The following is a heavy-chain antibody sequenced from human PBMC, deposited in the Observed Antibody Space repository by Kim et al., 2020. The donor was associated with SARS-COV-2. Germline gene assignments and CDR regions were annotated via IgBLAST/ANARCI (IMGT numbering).Heavy chain of an antibody. J-gene: IGHJ4*02. CDR1: GFTFSNAW. CDR2: IKSKTDGGTT. V-gene: IGHV3-15*01. CDR3: TTNYDILTGPPDPDY. Sequence: GGSLRLSCAASGFTFSNAWMSWVRQAPGKGLEWVGRIKSKTDGGTTDYAAPVKGRFTISRDDSKNTLYLQMNSLKTEDTAVYYCTTNYDILTGPPDPDYWGRGTLVTVSS. D-gene: IGHD3-9*01.